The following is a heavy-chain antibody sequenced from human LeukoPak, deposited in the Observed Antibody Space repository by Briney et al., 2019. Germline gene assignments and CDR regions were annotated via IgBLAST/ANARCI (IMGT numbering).Heavy chain of an antibody. J-gene: IGHJ4*02. CDR2: LSPEQTNM. V-gene: IGHV3-30*09. CDR3: AKEGGSSGHAGYFVN. CDR1: GFILSNYP. Sequence: GGSLRLSCVASGFILSNYPMHWVRQAPDKRLEWLGFLSPEQTNMYADSVKGRFAISRDNSKNTMYIQMNDLRPEDTAMFYCAKEGGSSGHAGYFVNWGQGTLVTVSS. D-gene: IGHD3-22*01.